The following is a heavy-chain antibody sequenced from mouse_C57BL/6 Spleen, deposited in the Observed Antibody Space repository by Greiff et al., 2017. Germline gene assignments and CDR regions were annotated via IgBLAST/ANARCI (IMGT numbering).Heavy chain of an antibody. CDR3: HLLSDNYFDY. CDR1: GYTFTSSW. CDR2: IHPNSGST. Sequence: QVQLQQSGAELVKPGASVKLSCKASGYTFTSSWMHWVKQRPGQGLEWIGMIHPNSGSTNYNEKFKSKATLTVDKSSGKAYMPLRSLTSEDSAVYYCHLLSDNYFDYWGQGTTLTVSS. D-gene: IGHD2-1*01. J-gene: IGHJ2*01. V-gene: IGHV1-64*01.